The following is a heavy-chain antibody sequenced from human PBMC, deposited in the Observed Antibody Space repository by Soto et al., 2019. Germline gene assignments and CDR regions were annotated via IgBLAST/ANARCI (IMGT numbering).Heavy chain of an antibody. Sequence: SDTLYLPWSFSGGSLSSTNWWSLVRQPPGKGLEWIGEIYHSGSTNYNPSLKSRVTISVDKSKNQFSLKLSSVTAAGTAVYYCARVFVYEWDPRGQGTLVNV. CDR1: GGSLSSTNW. D-gene: IGHD2-8*01. CDR2: IYHSGST. V-gene: IGHV4-4*02. CDR3: ARVFVYEWDP. J-gene: IGHJ5*02.